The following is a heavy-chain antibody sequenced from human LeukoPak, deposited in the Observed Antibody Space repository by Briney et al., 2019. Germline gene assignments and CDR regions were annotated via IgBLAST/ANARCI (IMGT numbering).Heavy chain of an antibody. V-gene: IGHV3-33*01. CDR2: IWSDGSNQ. CDR3: ARTYNIRYFDS. J-gene: IGHJ4*02. D-gene: IGHD3-9*01. CDR1: GFSFSNYG. Sequence: GRSLRLSCAASGFSFSNYGMHWVRQAPGKGLEWVAVIWSDGSNQYYTDSVKGRFTISRDNSKNTLYLQMNSLRAGDTAVYYCARTYNIRYFDSWGQGTLVTVSS.